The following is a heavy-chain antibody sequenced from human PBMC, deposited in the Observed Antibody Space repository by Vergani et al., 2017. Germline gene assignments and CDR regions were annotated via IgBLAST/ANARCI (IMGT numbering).Heavy chain of an antibody. D-gene: IGHD3-3*01. CDR3: AEGRGTYYDFLSGPRGGGYMDV. CDR2: ISYDGSNK. V-gene: IGHV3-30*18. J-gene: IGHJ6*02. Sequence: QVQLVESGGGVVQPGRSLRLSCAASGFTFSSYGMHWVRQAPGKGLEWVAVISYDGSNKYYADAVKGRITISRDNSKNTLYLKMNILRAEDTAVYYCAEGRGTYYDFLSGPRGGGYMDVWGQGTTVTVSS. CDR1: GFTFSSYG.